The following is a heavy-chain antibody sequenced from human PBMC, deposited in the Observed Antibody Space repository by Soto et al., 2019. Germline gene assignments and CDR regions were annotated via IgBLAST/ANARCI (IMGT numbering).Heavy chain of an antibody. D-gene: IGHD6-13*01. CDR2: ISGSGGST. CDR1: GFTFSSYA. V-gene: IGHV3-23*01. CDR3: AKDSSSWYRYYFDY. Sequence: GGSLRLSCAASGFTFSSYAMSWVRQAPGKGLEWVSAISGSGGSTHYADSVKGRFTISRDNSKNTLYLQMNSLRAEDTAVYYCAKDSSSWYRYYFDYWGQGTLVTVSS. J-gene: IGHJ4*02.